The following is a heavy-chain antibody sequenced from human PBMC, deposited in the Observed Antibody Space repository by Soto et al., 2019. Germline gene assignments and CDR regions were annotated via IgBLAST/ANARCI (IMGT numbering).Heavy chain of an antibody. CDR1: GFTFSSYA. Sequence: PGGSLRLSCAASGFTFSSYAMSWVRQAPGKGLEWVSAISGSGGSTYYADSVKGRFTISRDNSKNTLYLQMNSLRAEDTAVYYCAKDLGIMITFGGVTPFDYWGQATLVTVSS. CDR3: AKDLGIMITFGGVTPFDY. J-gene: IGHJ4*02. D-gene: IGHD3-16*01. V-gene: IGHV3-23*01. CDR2: ISGSGGST.